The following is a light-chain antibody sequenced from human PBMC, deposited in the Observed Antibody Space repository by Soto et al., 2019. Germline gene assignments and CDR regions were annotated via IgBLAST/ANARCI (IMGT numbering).Light chain of an antibody. V-gene: IGKV1-39*01. Sequence: DIQKTQSPSSLSASVGDSVSITCRTSQSVSRYVNWYQQKAGTAPKLLIYATSKLQSGVPSRFSGSGSGTDFTLSFSSLQPEDVATYYCQQSYGIPPFTFGPGTRVDI. CDR3: QQSYGIPPFT. CDR1: QSVSRY. CDR2: ATS. J-gene: IGKJ3*01.